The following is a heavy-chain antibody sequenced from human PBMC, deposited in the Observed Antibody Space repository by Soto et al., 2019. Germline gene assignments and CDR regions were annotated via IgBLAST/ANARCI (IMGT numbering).Heavy chain of an antibody. D-gene: IGHD3-16*01. CDR3: ARGPYYDLIWNYYYMDV. Sequence: QVQLQESGPGLVKPSETLSLSCSVSGGSISGHYWSWVRQTPGMGLEWIGYMYYSGSTNYNPSPKSRVTISVDTSKNHFSLRLTSVTAADTAVYYCARGPYYDLIWNYYYMDVWGKGTTVTVSS. V-gene: IGHV4-59*08. CDR2: MYYSGST. J-gene: IGHJ6*03. CDR1: GGSISGHY.